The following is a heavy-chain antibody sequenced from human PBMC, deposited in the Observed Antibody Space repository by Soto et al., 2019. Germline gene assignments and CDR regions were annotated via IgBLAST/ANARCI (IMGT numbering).Heavy chain of an antibody. V-gene: IGHV4-34*01. D-gene: IGHD1-26*01. J-gene: IGHJ6*02. Sequence: SETLSLTCAVYGGSFSGYYWSWIRQPPGKGLEWIGEINHSGSTNYNPSLKSRVTISVDTSKNQFSLKLSSVTAADTAVYYCAYADSGIQYYYYGMDVWGQGTTVTVS. CDR2: INHSGST. CDR3: AYADSGIQYYYYGMDV. CDR1: GGSFSGYY.